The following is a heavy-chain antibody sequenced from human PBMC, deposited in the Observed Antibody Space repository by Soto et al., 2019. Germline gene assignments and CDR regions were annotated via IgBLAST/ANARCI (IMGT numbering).Heavy chain of an antibody. Sequence: GGSLRLSCAASGFTFSSYDMHWVRQATGKGLEWVSAIGTAGDTYYPGSVKGRFTISRENAKNSLYLQMNSLRAEDTAVYYCARVSGYDSYYYGMDVWGQGTTVTVSS. CDR3: ARVSGYDSYYYGMDV. CDR1: GFTFSSYD. D-gene: IGHD5-12*01. CDR2: IGTAGDT. J-gene: IGHJ6*02. V-gene: IGHV3-13*01.